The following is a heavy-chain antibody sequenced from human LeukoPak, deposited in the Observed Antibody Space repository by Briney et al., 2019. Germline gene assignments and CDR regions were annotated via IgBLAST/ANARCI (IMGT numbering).Heavy chain of an antibody. Sequence: ASVKVSCKASGYTFTSYYMYWVRQAPGQGLEWMGIINPSGGSTSYAQKFQGRVTMTRDTSTSTVYMELSSLRSEDLAVYYCARVYDSSGYYYSHYFDYWGQGTLVTVSS. CDR1: GYTFTSYY. D-gene: IGHD3-22*01. CDR2: INPSGGST. CDR3: ARVYDSSGYYYSHYFDY. V-gene: IGHV1-46*03. J-gene: IGHJ4*02.